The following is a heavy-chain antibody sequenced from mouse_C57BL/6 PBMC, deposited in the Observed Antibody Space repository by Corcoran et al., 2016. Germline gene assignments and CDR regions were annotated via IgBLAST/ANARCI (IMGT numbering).Heavy chain of an antibody. CDR2: IYTDTGEP. CDR1: GYTFTEYP. D-gene: IGHD1-1*02. V-gene: IGHV9-1*01. Sequence: QIQLVQSGPELKKTGETVKSSCKASGYTFTEYPLHWVKQAPGKGFKWMGRIYTDTGEPTYAEEFKGRFAFSLEPSARTAYLQINNLKNEDTATYFCVKGEVYYGSHGGWGQGTTLTVSS. CDR3: VKGEVYYGSHGG. J-gene: IGHJ2*01.